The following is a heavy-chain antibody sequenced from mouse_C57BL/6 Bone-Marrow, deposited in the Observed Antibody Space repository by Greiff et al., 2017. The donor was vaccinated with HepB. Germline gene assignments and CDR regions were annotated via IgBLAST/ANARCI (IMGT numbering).Heavy chain of an antibody. V-gene: IGHV1-81*01. Sequence: QVQLQQSGAELARPGASVKLSCKASGYTFTSYGISWVKQRTGQGLEWIGEIYPRSGNTYYNEKFKGKATLTADKSSSTAYMGLRSLTSEDSAVYFCAISPAWFAYWGQGTLVTVSA. CDR3: AISPAWFAY. J-gene: IGHJ3*01. CDR2: IYPRSGNT. CDR1: GYTFTSYG.